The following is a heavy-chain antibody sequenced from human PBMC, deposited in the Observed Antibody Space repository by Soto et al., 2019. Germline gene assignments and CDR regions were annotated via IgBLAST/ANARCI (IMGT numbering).Heavy chain of an antibody. V-gene: IGHV4-30-4*01. Sequence: PSETLSLTCSVSGSYITSGDYHWTWIRQAPGKGLAWIGYISHSETSYYSPALKNRIIISSDISMNHLPLRLNSVTAADTAVYFCAGFGVGDRDDTWGQGTLVTVSS. J-gene: IGHJ4*02. D-gene: IGHD2-8*01. CDR3: AGFGVGDRDDT. CDR2: ISHSETS. CDR1: GSYITSGDYH.